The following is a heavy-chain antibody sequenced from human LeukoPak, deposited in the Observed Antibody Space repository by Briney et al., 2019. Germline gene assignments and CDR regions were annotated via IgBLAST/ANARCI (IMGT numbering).Heavy chain of an antibody. CDR1: GFTFGDYA. V-gene: IGHV3-49*03. D-gene: IGHD2-8*01. Sequence: PGRSLRLSCTASGFTFGDYAMSWFRQAPGKGLEWVGFIRSKAYGGTTEYAASVKGRFTISRDDSKSIAYLQMNSLKTEDTAVYYCTIEDCTNGVCYTLFDYWAREPWSPSPQ. CDR2: IRSKAYGGTT. CDR3: TIEDCTNGVCYTLFDY. J-gene: IGHJ4*02.